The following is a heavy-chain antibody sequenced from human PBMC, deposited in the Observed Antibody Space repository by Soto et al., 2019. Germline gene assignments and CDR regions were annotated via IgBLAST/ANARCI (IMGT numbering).Heavy chain of an antibody. CDR3: ARERVAVAGTIHYYGMDV. CDR2: IIPIFGTA. V-gene: IGHV1-69*13. J-gene: IGHJ6*02. D-gene: IGHD6-19*01. CDR1: GGTFSSYA. Sequence: GASVKVSCKASGGTFSSYAISWVRQAPGQGLEWMGGIIPIFGTANYAQKFQGRVTITADESTSTAYMELSSLRSEDTAVYYCARERVAVAGTIHYYGMDVWGQGTTVTVSS.